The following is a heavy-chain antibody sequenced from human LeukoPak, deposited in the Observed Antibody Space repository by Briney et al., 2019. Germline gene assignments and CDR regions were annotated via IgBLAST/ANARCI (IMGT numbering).Heavy chain of an antibody. J-gene: IGHJ4*02. CDR1: GFTFNTYA. CDR3: AKDTVTTGTDH. V-gene: IGHV3-23*01. CDR2: ISGSGRST. D-gene: IGHD4-17*01. Sequence: GGSLRLSCAASGFTFNTYAMSWVRQAPGKGLEWVSAISGSGRSTFYADSVKGRFTISRDNSKNTLYLQMNSLRAEDTAVYYCAKDTVTTGTDHWGQGTLVTVSS.